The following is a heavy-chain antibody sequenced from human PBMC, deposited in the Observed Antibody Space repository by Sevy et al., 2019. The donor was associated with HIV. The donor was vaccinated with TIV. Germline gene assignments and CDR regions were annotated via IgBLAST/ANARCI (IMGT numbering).Heavy chain of an antibody. Sequence: GSLRLSCTVSGDSINLYFWSWIRQPPGKGLEWIGYIYSSGSTNYNPSLKSRVTISLGTSKNQFSLKLSSVTAADTAVYYCARESIGSVGDFDYWGQGTLVTVSS. D-gene: IGHD6-6*01. J-gene: IGHJ4*02. V-gene: IGHV4-59*01. CDR1: GDSINLYF. CDR2: IYSSGST. CDR3: ARESIGSVGDFDY.